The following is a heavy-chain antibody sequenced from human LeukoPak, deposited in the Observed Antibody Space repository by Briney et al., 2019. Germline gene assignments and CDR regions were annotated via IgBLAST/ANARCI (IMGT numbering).Heavy chain of an antibody. Sequence: ASVKVSCKASGYTFTSYGISWVRQAPGQGLEWMGWISAYNGNTNYAQKLQGRVTMTTDTSTSTAYMELRSLRSDDTAVYYSARDYPEGYCTNGVCSDNWFDPWGQGTLVTVSS. V-gene: IGHV1-18*01. CDR2: ISAYNGNT. D-gene: IGHD2-8*01. CDR1: GYTFTSYG. J-gene: IGHJ5*02. CDR3: ARDYPEGYCTNGVCSDNWFDP.